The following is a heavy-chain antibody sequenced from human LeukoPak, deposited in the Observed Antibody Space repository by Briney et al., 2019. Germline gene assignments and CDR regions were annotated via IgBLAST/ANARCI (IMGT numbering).Heavy chain of an antibody. D-gene: IGHD5-18*01. CDR1: GYTFTGYY. J-gene: IGHJ4*02. Sequence: ASVKVSCKASGYTFTGYYMHWVRQAPGQGLEWMGGIIPIFGTANYAQKFQGRVTITADESTSTAYMELSSLRSEDTAVYYCARDPQPNSYGLSRLGYWGQGTLVTVSS. CDR3: ARDPQPNSYGLSRLGY. CDR2: IIPIFGTA. V-gene: IGHV1-69*13.